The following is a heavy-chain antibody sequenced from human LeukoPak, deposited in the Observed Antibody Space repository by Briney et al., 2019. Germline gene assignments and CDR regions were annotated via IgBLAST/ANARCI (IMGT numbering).Heavy chain of an antibody. Sequence: SETLSLTCTVSGGSIISGSKYWGWIRQAPGTGLEWIGSIYYSGTTYYNPSLKSRVTISVDKSKNQFSLKLSSVTAADTAVYYCARDRVVVPAAQTYGMDVWGQGTTVTVSS. J-gene: IGHJ6*02. V-gene: IGHV4-39*07. D-gene: IGHD2-2*01. CDR2: IYYSGTT. CDR3: ARDRVVVPAAQTYGMDV. CDR1: GGSIISGSKY.